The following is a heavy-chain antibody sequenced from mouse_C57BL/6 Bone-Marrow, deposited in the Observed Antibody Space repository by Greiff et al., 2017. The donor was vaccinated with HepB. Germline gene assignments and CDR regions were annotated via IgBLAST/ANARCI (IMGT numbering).Heavy chain of an antibody. CDR2: IYPRSGNT. V-gene: IGHV1-81*01. CDR1: GYTFTSYG. J-gene: IGHJ2*01. Sequence: QVQLKESGAELARPGASVKLSCKASGYTFTSYGISWVKQRTGQGLEWIGEIYPRSGNTYYNEKFKGKATLTADKSSSTAYMELSSLTSEDSAVYFGARTLMTTVVARYDLDYWGQGTTLTVSS. CDR3: ARTLMTTVVARYDLDY. D-gene: IGHD1-1*01.